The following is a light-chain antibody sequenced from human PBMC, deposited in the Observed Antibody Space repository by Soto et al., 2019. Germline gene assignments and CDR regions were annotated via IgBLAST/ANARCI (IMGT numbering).Light chain of an antibody. J-gene: IGLJ3*02. Sequence: QSALTQPASVSGSPGQSITISCTGISSDVGAYNYVSWYQQHPGKAPKLMIYEVSNRPSGVSNRFSGSKSGNTASLTISGLQAEDEADYYCNSFTTTSTWVFGGGTKLTVL. V-gene: IGLV2-14*01. CDR1: SSDVGAYNY. CDR3: NSFTTTSTWV. CDR2: EVS.